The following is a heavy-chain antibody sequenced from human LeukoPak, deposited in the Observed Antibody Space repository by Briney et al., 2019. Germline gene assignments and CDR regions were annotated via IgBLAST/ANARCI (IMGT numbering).Heavy chain of an antibody. V-gene: IGHV3-23*01. CDR3: ARDYADYVGYFFFDY. D-gene: IGHD4-17*01. CDR1: GFTFNNYA. J-gene: IGHJ4*02. CDR2: ISGGGETT. Sequence: PGGSLRLSCAASGFTFNNYAMNWVRQAPGKGLEWVSSISGGGETTYYADSAKGQFTISRDNSQNTLYPQMNSLRAEDTAVYYCARDYADYVGYFFFDYWGQGTLVTVSS.